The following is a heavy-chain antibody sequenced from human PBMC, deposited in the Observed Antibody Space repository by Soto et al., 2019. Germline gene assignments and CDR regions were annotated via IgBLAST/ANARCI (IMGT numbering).Heavy chain of an antibody. Sequence: QVQLQESGPGLVKPSQTLSLTCTVSGGSIGSGAYYWTWIRQHPGKGLEWIGYIYYSGSTYSNPSLKSRVTISVDTSKNQFSLKLSSVTAADTAVYYCARVLVTAIREDYWGQGTLVTVSS. V-gene: IGHV4-31*03. CDR3: ARVLVTAIREDY. CDR1: GGSIGSGAYY. D-gene: IGHD2-21*02. J-gene: IGHJ4*02. CDR2: IYYSGST.